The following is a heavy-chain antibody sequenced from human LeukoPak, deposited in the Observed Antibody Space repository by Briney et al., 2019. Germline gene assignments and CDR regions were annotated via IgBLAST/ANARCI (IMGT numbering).Heavy chain of an antibody. V-gene: IGHV3-20*01. J-gene: IGHJ2*01. Sequence: GGSLRLSCAASEFTLDYYGMSWVRQAPGKGLEWVSGINWNGYSIGYADSVKGRFTISRDNGKNFLYLQMNSLKAEDTAFYHCARVDYASGYFDLWGRGTLVTVSS. CDR1: EFTLDYYG. CDR3: ARVDYASGYFDL. CDR2: INWNGYSI. D-gene: IGHD3-16*01.